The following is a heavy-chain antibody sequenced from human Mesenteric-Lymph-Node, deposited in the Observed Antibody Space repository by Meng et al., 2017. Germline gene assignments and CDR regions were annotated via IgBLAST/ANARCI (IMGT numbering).Heavy chain of an antibody. Sequence: GGSLRLSCAASGFTFSSYSMNWVRQAPGKGLEWVSSISSSSSYIYYADSVKGRFTISRDNAKNSLYLQMNSLRAEDTAVYYCATEYYYDSSGYLVLGYWGQGTLVTVSS. V-gene: IGHV3-21*01. J-gene: IGHJ4*02. CDR2: ISSSSSYI. CDR1: GFTFSSYS. CDR3: ATEYYYDSSGYLVLGY. D-gene: IGHD3-22*01.